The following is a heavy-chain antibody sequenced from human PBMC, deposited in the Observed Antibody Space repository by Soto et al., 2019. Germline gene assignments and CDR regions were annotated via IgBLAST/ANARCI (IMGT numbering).Heavy chain of an antibody. V-gene: IGHV1-69*10. CDR2: IIPILGIA. Sequence: KISCKASGGTFSSYAISWVRQAPGQGLEWMGGIIPILGIANYAQKFQGRVTITADKSTSTAYMELSSLRSEDTAVYYCARVGTPGYYYYGMDVWGQGTTVTVSS. CDR1: GGTFSSYA. CDR3: ARVGTPGYYYYGMDV. D-gene: IGHD1-26*01. J-gene: IGHJ6*02.